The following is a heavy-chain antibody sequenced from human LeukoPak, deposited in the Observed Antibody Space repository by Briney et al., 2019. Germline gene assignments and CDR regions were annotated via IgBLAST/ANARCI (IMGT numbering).Heavy chain of an antibody. CDR3: ARGVWAVSNDAFDV. Sequence: GASVKVSCKASGYTFTNYGISWVRQAPGQGLEWMGWISVYNGDTNYAQKLQGRVTMTTDTSTSTAYMELRSLRSDDTAVYYCARGVWAVSNDAFDVWGQGTMVTVSS. CDR2: ISVYNGDT. D-gene: IGHD3-16*01. V-gene: IGHV1-18*01. CDR1: GYTFTNYG. J-gene: IGHJ3*01.